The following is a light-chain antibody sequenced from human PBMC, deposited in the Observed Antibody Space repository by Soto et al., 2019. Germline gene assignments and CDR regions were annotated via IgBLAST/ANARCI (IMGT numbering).Light chain of an antibody. J-gene: IGLJ2*01. CDR3: GTWDSRLRVVV. Sequence: QSVLTQTASVSGSPGQSITISCTGTSSDVGGFNLVSWYQQYPGKAPKLMIYEASKRPSGIPDRFSGSKSGTSATLDITGLQTGDEGDYYCGTWDSRLRVVVFGGGTKLTVL. CDR1: SSDVGGFNL. V-gene: IGLV2-14*02. CDR2: EAS.